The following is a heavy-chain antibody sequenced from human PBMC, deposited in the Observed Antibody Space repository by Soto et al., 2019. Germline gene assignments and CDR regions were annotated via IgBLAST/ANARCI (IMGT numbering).Heavy chain of an antibody. J-gene: IGHJ6*02. CDR1: GGTFSSYA. V-gene: IGHV1-69*13. Sequence: SVKVSCKASGGTFSSYAISWVRQAPGQGLEWMGGIIPIFGTANYAQKFQGRVTITADESTSTAYMELSSLRSEDTAVYYCARDLEPATPTYYYYGMDVWGQGTTVTVSS. CDR2: IIPIFGTA. D-gene: IGHD6-25*01. CDR3: ARDLEPATPTYYYYGMDV.